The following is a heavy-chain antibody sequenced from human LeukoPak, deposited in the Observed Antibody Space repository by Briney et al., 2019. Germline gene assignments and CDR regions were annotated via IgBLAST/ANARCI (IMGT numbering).Heavy chain of an antibody. V-gene: IGHV3-48*01. J-gene: IGHJ1*01. CDR1: GFTFSSYS. CDR2: ISSSSSTI. Sequence: GGSPRLSCAASGFTFSSYSMNWVRQAPGKGLEWVSYISSSSSTIYYADSVKGRFTISRDNAKNSLYLQMNSLRAEDTAAYYCARDFAAYGSGIFQHWGQGTLVTVSS. D-gene: IGHD6-19*01. CDR3: ARDFAAYGSGIFQH.